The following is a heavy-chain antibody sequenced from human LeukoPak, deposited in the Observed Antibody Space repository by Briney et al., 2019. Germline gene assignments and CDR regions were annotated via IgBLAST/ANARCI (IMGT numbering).Heavy chain of an antibody. Sequence: PGRSLRLSCAASGFTFSSYGMHWVRQAPGKGLEWVAVISYDGSNKYYADSVKGRFTISRDNSKNTLYLQMNSLRAEDTAVYYCACITMVRGVTNSEGWGRGTLVTVSS. D-gene: IGHD3-10*01. J-gene: IGHJ4*02. CDR1: GFTFSSYG. CDR2: ISYDGSNK. V-gene: IGHV3-30*03. CDR3: ACITMVRGVTNSEG.